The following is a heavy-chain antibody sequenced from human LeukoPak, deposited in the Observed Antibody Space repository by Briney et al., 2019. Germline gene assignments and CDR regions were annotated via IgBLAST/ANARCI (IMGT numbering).Heavy chain of an antibody. CDR1: GGSFSGYY. CDR3: ARTDIVVVPAAQQLYWYFDL. D-gene: IGHD2-2*01. Sequence: PSETLSLTCAVYGGSFSGYYWSWIRQPPGKGLEWIGEINDSGSTNYNPSLKSRVTISVDTCKNHFSLKLSSVTAADTAVYYCARTDIVVVPAAQQLYWYFDLWGRGTLVTVSS. CDR2: INDSGST. V-gene: IGHV4-34*01. J-gene: IGHJ2*01.